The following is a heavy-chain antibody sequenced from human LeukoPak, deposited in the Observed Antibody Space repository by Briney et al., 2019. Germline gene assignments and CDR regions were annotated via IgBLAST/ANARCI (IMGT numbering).Heavy chain of an antibody. J-gene: IGHJ4*02. V-gene: IGHV4-38-2*02. CDR3: ARAPHFFDTSGSRYYFDY. CDR1: DFSIKSGNY. D-gene: IGHD3-22*01. Sequence: PSETLSLTCTVSDFSIKSGNYWGWIRQPPGKGLEWIGSIYYSGNTYYSPSLMSRVTISVDTSKNQFSLNLSSVTAADTAVYYCARAPHFFDTSGSRYYFDYWGQGALVTVSS. CDR2: IYYSGNT.